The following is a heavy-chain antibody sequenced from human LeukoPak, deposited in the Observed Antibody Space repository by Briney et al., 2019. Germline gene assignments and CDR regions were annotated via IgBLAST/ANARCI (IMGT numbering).Heavy chain of an antibody. CDR2: ISSSSNYI. CDR1: GFTFSSYS. D-gene: IGHD1-26*01. CDR3: AKDWATTTY. Sequence: PGGSLRLSCAASGFTFSSYSMNWVRQAPGKGLEWVSSISSSSNYIYYADSVKGRFTISRDNAKNSLYLQMNSLRAEDTALYYCAKDWATTTYWGQGTLVTVSS. J-gene: IGHJ4*02. V-gene: IGHV3-21*04.